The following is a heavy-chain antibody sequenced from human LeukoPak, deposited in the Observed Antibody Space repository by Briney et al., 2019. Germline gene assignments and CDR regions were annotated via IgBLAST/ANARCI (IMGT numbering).Heavy chain of an antibody. D-gene: IGHD3-9*01. J-gene: IGHJ4*02. Sequence: GGSLRLSCAASGFTVSSNYMSWVRQAPGRGLEWVSVIYSGGSTYYADSVKGRFTISRDNSKNTLYLQMNSLRAADTAVYYCASPAHYDVLTGYYSNYDYWGQGTLVTVSS. CDR3: ASPAHYDVLTGYYSNYDY. CDR2: IYSGGST. V-gene: IGHV3-66*01. CDR1: GFTVSSNY.